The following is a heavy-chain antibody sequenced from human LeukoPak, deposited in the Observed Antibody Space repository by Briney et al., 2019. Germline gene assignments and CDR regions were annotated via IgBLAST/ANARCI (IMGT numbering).Heavy chain of an antibody. D-gene: IGHD3-10*01. V-gene: IGHV1-8*01. Sequence: GASVTVSCTASGFSFTSYDINWVRQASGQGFEWMGWMNPNNGKTGYAQKFQGRVTMTRDTSISTAYMGLRDLTSEDTAVYYCVRDGEGVGISVNYWFDPWGQGTLVTVSS. CDR2: MNPNNGKT. J-gene: IGHJ5*02. CDR1: GFSFTSYD. CDR3: VRDGEGVGISVNYWFDP.